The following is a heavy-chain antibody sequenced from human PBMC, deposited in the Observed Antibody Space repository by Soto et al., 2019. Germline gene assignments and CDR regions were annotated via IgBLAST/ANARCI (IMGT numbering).Heavy chain of an antibody. Sequence: EVQLVESGGGLVQPGRSLRLSCAASGFAFDDYVMHWVRQPPGRGLEWVSGITWNGGTIRYVDSVKGRFTISRDNAENCLYLQMNSLRPEDTAVYYCAKGGSAALIAPSGRDNWFDPWGQGTQVTVSS. CDR2: ITWNGGTI. V-gene: IGHV3-9*01. J-gene: IGHJ5*02. CDR3: AKGGSAALIAPSGRDNWFDP. CDR1: GFAFDDYV. D-gene: IGHD6-13*01.